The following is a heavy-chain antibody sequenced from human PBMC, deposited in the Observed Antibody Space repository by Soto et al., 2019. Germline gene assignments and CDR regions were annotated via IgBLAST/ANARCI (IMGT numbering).Heavy chain of an antibody. V-gene: IGHV3-30*14. CDR1: GFTFSSYA. D-gene: IGHD6-19*01. Sequence: PGGSLRLSCAASGFTFSSYAMHWVRQAPGKGLEWVAVISYDGSNKYYADSVKGRFTISRDNSKNTLYLQMNSLRAEDTAVYYCASGRYSSGWAPFDYWGQGTLVTVSS. CDR2: ISYDGSNK. J-gene: IGHJ4*02. CDR3: ASGRYSSGWAPFDY.